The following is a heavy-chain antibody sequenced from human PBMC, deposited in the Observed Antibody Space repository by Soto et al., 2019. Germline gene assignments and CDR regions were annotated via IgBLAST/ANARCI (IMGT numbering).Heavy chain of an antibody. D-gene: IGHD3-22*01. J-gene: IGHJ5*02. CDR1: GGSISNYY. Sequence: SETLSLTCTVSGGSISNYYWSWIRQPPGKGLEWIGYIYYNGATNYNPSLKSRVTISVDTSKNQFSLKLNSVTAADTAVYYCARDSGNYYDTSGYFSDNWFDPWGQGTLVT. V-gene: IGHV4-59*01. CDR3: ARDSGNYYDTSGYFSDNWFDP. CDR2: IYYNGAT.